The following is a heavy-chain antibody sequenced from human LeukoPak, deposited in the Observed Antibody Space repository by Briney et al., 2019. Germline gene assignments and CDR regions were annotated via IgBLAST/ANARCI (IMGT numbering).Heavy chain of an antibody. D-gene: IGHD5-24*01. CDR1: LYTFTRYV. J-gene: IGHJ5*02. V-gene: IGHV1-18*01. Sequence: SVKVSRKSSLYTFTRYVISGVRQAPGHTLEWMGWISAYNGNTQYAQKLQGRVTMSPHTSPSTASTEIRCPRSADPAVYLCARDLGVEMATLADPWGQGTLVTVSS. CDR3: ARDLGVEMATLADP. CDR2: ISAYNGNT.